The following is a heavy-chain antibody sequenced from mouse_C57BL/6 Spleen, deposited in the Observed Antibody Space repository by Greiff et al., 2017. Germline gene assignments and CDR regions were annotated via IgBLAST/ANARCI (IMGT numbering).Heavy chain of an antibody. V-gene: IGHV1-15*01. CDR2: IYPENGGT. CDR3: TRWDNVIIFGFAD. D-gene: IGHD2-4*01. J-gene: IGHJ3*01. CDR1: GYTFTGYG. Sequence: QVQLQQSGAELVRPGASVTMSCKASGYTFTGYGMPWVKQRPGQGLEWIGAIYPENGGTTYNQKFKGKATLTADKSSSTAYMELSSLTADDSAVYLCTRWDNVIIFGFADWGQGTMVTVSA.